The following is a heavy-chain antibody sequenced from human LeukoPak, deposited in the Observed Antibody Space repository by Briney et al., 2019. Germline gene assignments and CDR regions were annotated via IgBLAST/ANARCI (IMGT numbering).Heavy chain of an antibody. CDR1: GFIFGNAW. CDR3: TTGIRGD. V-gene: IGHV3-15*04. Sequence: GGSLRLSCAASGFIFGNAWMNWVRQAPGKGLEWVGRIASKTDGGTTDYAAPVKGRFTISRDDSKNTLFLQMNSLKTEDTAVYYCTTGIRGDCGQGTLVTVSS. CDR2: IASKTDGGTT. J-gene: IGHJ4*02.